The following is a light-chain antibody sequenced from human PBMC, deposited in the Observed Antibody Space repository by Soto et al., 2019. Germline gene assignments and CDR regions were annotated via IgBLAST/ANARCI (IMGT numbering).Light chain of an antibody. CDR2: EVS. CDR1: SSNIGAGYD. Sequence: QPVLTQPPSVSGAPGQRVTISCTGSSSNIGAGYDVHWYQQLPGTAPKLMVFEVSNRPSGVSYRFSGSKSGNTASLTISGLQAEDEADYFCSSYSISTAYLFGTGTKLTVL. CDR3: SSYSISTAYL. J-gene: IGLJ1*01. V-gene: IGLV1-40*01.